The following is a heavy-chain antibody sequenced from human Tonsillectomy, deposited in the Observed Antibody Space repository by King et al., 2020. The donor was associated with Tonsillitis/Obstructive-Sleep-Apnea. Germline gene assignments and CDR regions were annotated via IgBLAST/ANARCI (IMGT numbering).Heavy chain of an antibody. D-gene: IGHD3/OR15-3a*01. J-gene: IGHJ4*02. Sequence: VQLVESGAEMKKAGESLKISCKGSGYRFANYWIVWVRQKPGKGLEWMGVIRPRDSDSNYRPSFQGQVTVSADKSISTAYLQWSSLKVSVSATYYCARLSNVDFWALTFDYWGQGTQVTVSS. CDR3: ARLSNVDFWALTFDY. CDR2: IRPRDSDS. CDR1: GYRFANYW. V-gene: IGHV5-51*01.